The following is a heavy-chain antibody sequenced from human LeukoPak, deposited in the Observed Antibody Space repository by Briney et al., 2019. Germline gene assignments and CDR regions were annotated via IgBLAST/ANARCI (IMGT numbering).Heavy chain of an antibody. V-gene: IGHV4-59*11. CDR2: IYYSGST. Sequence: SETLSLTCTVSGGSISGHYLTWIRQSPGKGLEWIGYIYYSGSTNYNPSLKSRVTISVDTSKNQFSLKLNSVTDADTAVYYCAKIFDNSGYYFDSWGQGTLVTVSS. J-gene: IGHJ4*02. D-gene: IGHD3-22*01. CDR1: GGSISGHY. CDR3: AKIFDNSGYYFDS.